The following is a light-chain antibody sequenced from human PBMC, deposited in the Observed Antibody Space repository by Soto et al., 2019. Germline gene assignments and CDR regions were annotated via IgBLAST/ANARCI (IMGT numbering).Light chain of an antibody. CDR3: CSYTSYSPDV. Sequence: QSGLTQPASVSGSPGQSITISCTGTSSDFGGYNFVSWYQHRPGKAPKLMIYAVSNRPSGVSNRFSGSKSGNTASLTISGLQAEDEADYYCCSYTSYSPDVFGTGTKVTVL. V-gene: IGLV2-14*01. J-gene: IGLJ1*01. CDR1: SSDFGGYNF. CDR2: AVS.